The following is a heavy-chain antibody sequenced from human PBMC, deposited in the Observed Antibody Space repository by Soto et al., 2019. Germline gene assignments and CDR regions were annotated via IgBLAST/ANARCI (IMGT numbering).Heavy chain of an antibody. D-gene: IGHD3-16*01. CDR3: ARDPALEDIPTNYDYIWGSSY. CDR1: GYTFTSYG. CDR2: ISAYNGNT. V-gene: IGHV1-18*01. J-gene: IGHJ4*02. Sequence: GASVKVSCKASGYTFTSYGISWVRQAPGQGLEWMGWISAYNGNTNYAQKLQGRVTMTTDTSTSTAYMELRSLRSDDTAVYYCARDPALEDIPTNYDYIWGSSYWGQGTLVTVSS.